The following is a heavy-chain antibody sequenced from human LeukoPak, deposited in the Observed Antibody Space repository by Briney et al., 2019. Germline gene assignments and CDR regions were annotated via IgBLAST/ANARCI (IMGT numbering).Heavy chain of an antibody. Sequence: SETLSLTCAVYGGSFSGYYWSWIRQPPGKGLEWIGEINHSGSTNYNPSLKSRVAISVDTSKNQFSLKLSSVTAADTAVYYCARVGTWIQLWFDYWGQGTLVTVSS. CDR2: INHSGST. D-gene: IGHD5-18*01. CDR3: ARVGTWIQLWFDY. V-gene: IGHV4-34*01. J-gene: IGHJ5*01. CDR1: GGSFSGYY.